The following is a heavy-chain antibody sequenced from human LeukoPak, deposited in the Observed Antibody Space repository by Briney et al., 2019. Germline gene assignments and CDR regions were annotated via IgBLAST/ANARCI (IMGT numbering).Heavy chain of an antibody. CDR3: AKREGVAVAGVFDY. V-gene: IGHV3-30*02. Sequence: GGSLRLSCAASGFTFSSYGMHWVRQAPGKGLEWVAFIRYDGSNKYYADSVKGRFTISRDNSKNTLYLQMNSLRAEDTAVYYCAKREGVAVAGVFDYWGQGTLVTVSS. CDR1: GFTFSSYG. D-gene: IGHD6-19*01. CDR2: IRYDGSNK. J-gene: IGHJ4*02.